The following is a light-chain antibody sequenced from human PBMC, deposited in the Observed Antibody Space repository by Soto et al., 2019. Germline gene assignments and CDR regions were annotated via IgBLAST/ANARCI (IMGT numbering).Light chain of an antibody. CDR2: AAS. CDR3: QQYVTSPPGYT. V-gene: IGKV3-20*01. Sequence: EIVLTQSPGTLSLSPGERATLSCRASQSVSSYYLAWYQQKPGQAPRLLIYAASSRATGIPDRFSGGGSGTDFTLTISRLEPEDFAVYYCQQYVTSPPGYTFGQGTELRIK. CDR1: QSVSSYY. J-gene: IGKJ2*01.